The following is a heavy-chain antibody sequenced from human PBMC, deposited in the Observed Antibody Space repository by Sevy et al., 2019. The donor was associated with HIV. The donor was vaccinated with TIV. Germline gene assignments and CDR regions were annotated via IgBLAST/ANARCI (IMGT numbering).Heavy chain of an antibody. Sequence: AAVKVSCKASGYTFTSYGISWVRQAPRQGLEWMGWISAYNSKTNFAQKLQDKFTMTTDTSTSTAYMELRSLRSDDTAVYYCARDGQVYSSSSGGYYYYGMDVWGQGTTVTVSS. CDR3: ARDGQVYSSSSGGYYYYGMDV. CDR2: ISAYNSKT. J-gene: IGHJ6*02. CDR1: GYTFTSYG. V-gene: IGHV1-18*04. D-gene: IGHD6-6*01.